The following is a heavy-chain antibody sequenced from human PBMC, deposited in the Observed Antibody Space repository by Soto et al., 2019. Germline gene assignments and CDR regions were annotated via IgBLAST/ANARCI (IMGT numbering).Heavy chain of an antibody. CDR3: ARHFDSSGYYPDY. Sequence: GESLKISCHGSGYMFTSYWIAWGRQMPGKGLEWVGVIYPGDSDVKYSPSFEGHVTISVDRSDGTAYPQWTSLKASDTAMYFCARHFDSSGYYPDYWGQGTQVTVSS. V-gene: IGHV5-51*01. CDR2: IYPGDSDV. CDR1: GYMFTSYW. J-gene: IGHJ4*02. D-gene: IGHD3-22*01.